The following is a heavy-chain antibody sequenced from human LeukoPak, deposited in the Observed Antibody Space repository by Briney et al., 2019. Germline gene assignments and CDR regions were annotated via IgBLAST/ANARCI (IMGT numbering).Heavy chain of an antibody. CDR3: ARLSNTSGWFSLDY. CDR2: ISSSSSYI. D-gene: IGHD6-19*01. V-gene: IGHV3-21*01. Sequence: PGGSLRLSRAASGFTFSSYSMNWVRQAPGKGLEWVSSISSSSSYIYYADSVKGRFTISRDNAKNSLYLQMNSLRAEDTAVYYCARLSNTSGWFSLDYWGQGTLVTVSS. CDR1: GFTFSSYS. J-gene: IGHJ4*02.